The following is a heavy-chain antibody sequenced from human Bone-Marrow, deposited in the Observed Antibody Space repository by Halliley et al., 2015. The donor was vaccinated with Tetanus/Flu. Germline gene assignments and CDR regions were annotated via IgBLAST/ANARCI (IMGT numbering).Heavy chain of an antibody. Sequence: KGVEWVSGISIEGDKTYYADSVRGRFIISRDNSKATVYLEINDLRVEDTAIYYCAKEEIPNDYWGQGTLGTVSS. J-gene: IGHJ4*02. CDR2: ISIEGDKT. CDR3: AKEEIPNDY. V-gene: IGHV3-23*01.